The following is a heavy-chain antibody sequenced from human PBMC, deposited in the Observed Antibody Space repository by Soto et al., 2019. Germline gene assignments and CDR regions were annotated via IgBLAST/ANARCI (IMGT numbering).Heavy chain of an antibody. CDR3: ARWWYSRSPGDY. Sequence: ASVKVSCKASGYTFTSYDINWVRQATGQGLEWMGWMNPNSGGTGYAQKFQGRVTMTRNTSISTAYMELSSLRSEDTAVYYCARWWYSRSPGDYWGQGTLVTVSS. D-gene: IGHD6-6*01. CDR2: MNPNSGGT. V-gene: IGHV1-8*01. J-gene: IGHJ4*02. CDR1: GYTFTSYD.